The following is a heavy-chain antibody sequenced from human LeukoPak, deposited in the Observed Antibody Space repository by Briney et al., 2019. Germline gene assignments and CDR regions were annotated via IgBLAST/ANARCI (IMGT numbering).Heavy chain of an antibody. Sequence: GGSLRLSCAASGFTFSTYAMSWVRQAPGKGLEWVSYISSSSSTIYYADSVKGRFTISRDNAKNSLYLKMNSLRDEDTAVYYCAKTHGEYQLLWTFDYWGQGTLVTVSS. J-gene: IGHJ4*02. D-gene: IGHD2-2*01. CDR1: GFTFSTYA. CDR2: ISSSSSTI. V-gene: IGHV3-48*02. CDR3: AKTHGEYQLLWTFDY.